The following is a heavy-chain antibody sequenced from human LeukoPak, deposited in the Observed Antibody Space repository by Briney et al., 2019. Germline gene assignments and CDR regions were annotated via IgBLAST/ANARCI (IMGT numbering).Heavy chain of an antibody. Sequence: LGGSLRLSCAASGFTVSNNDMNWVRQAPGKGLEWVSGIYTGGRTISVDSVRGRFTISRDNSKNTLYLQMNSLRAEDTALYYCARGAGAYKHYAMDVWGQGTTVAVSS. J-gene: IGHJ6*02. CDR1: GFTVSNND. D-gene: IGHD6-19*01. CDR2: IYTGGRT. CDR3: ARGAGAYKHYAMDV. V-gene: IGHV3-66*01.